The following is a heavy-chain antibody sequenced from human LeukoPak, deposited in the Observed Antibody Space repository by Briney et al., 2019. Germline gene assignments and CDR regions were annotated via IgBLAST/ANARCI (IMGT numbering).Heavy chain of an antibody. D-gene: IGHD6-19*01. V-gene: IGHV3-48*03. CDR2: IASSDSTR. J-gene: IGHJ4*02. CDR1: GFTFSSYE. Sequence: GGSLRLSCAASGFTFSSYEMNWVRQAPGKGLEWVSYIASSDSTRTYADSVRGRFTISRDNAKKSLYLEMNSLRAEDTAVYYCAREIVSAVAGNLDCWGQGTLVTVS. CDR3: AREIVSAVAGNLDC.